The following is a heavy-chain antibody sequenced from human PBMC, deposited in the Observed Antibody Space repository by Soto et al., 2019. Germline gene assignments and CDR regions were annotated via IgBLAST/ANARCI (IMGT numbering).Heavy chain of an antibody. CDR1: GYSFSFYW. V-gene: IGHV5-51*01. CDR2: MYPDDSDI. D-gene: IGHD5-12*01. J-gene: IGHJ3*02. CDR3: ATAYVYDFGNSNYYRDAFDI. Sequence: PGESLKISCKASGYSFSFYWIGWVRQMPGKGLEWMAIMYPDDSDIRYSPSFEAHVTISADRSTSTAFLQWSSLKASDTAMYYCATAYVYDFGNSNYYRDAFDIWGQGTLVTVSS.